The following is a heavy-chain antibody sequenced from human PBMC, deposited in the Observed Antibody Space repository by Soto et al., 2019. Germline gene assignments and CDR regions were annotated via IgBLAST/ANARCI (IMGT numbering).Heavy chain of an antibody. V-gene: IGHV1-46*01. J-gene: IGHJ4*02. CDR2: VNPSGGHT. Sequence: QVQLMQSGAEVKKPGASVKVSCKASGDTFTDYYIHWVRQAPGQGLEWMGTVNPSGGHTTYAQHFLGRVTMTRDTSTSTLYMELTSLRSEDTALYYCARGGHVVVVTAALDYWGQGTLVTVSS. CDR3: ARGGHVVVVTAALDY. D-gene: IGHD2-21*02. CDR1: GDTFTDYY.